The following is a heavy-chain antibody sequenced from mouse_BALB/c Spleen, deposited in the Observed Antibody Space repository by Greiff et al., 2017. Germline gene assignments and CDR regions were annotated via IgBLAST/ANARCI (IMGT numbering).Heavy chain of an antibody. V-gene: IGHV1-37*01. CDR2: INPYNGDT. Sequence: EVQVVESGPELVKPGASVKISCKASGYSFTGYFMNWVKQSHGKSLEWIGRINPYNGDTFYNQKFKGKATLTVDKSSSTAHMELLSLTSEDSAVYYCGSGDDYDADYWGQGTTLTVSS. D-gene: IGHD2-4*01. J-gene: IGHJ2*01. CDR1: GYSFTGYF. CDR3: GSGDDYDADY.